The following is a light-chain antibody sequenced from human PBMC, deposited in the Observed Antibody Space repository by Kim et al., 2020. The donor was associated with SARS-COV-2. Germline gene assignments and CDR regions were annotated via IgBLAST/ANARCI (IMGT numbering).Light chain of an antibody. J-gene: IGLJ3*02. CDR2: QDS. V-gene: IGLV3-1*01. Sequence: VSPEQTASITCSGDKLGDKYACWYQQKPGQAPVLVIYQDSKRPSGIPERFSGSNSGNTATLTISGTQAMDEADYYCQAWDSSTAWVFGGGTQLTVL. CDR1: KLGDKY. CDR3: QAWDSSTAWV.